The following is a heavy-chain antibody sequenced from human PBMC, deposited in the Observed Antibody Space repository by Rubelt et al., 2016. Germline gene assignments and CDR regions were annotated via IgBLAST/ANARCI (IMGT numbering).Heavy chain of an antibody. J-gene: IGHJ6*02. V-gene: IGHV3-30*04. CDR1: GFSFRNYS. CDR3: ARMMSMTTVTTSYYYGMDV. CDR2: ISHDGSKK. D-gene: IGHD4-17*01. Sequence: GFSFRNYSIHWVRQAPGKGLEWVAIISHDGSKKYYADSVKGRFTISRDNSKNTLSLRMNSLRTDDTAVYYCARMMSMTTVTTSYYYGMDVWGQGTTVTVSS.